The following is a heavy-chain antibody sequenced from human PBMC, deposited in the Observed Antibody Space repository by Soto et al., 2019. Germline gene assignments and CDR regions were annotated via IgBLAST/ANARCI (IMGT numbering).Heavy chain of an antibody. CDR1: GFTFSSYA. D-gene: IGHD6-6*01. J-gene: IGHJ4*02. V-gene: IGHV3-23*01. CDR3: AKRSSSSTFDY. Sequence: EVKLLESGGGLVQPGESLRLSCAASGFTFSSYAMSWVRQAPGKGLEWVSVISGSDESTYYAASVKGRFTISRDNSKNTLYLQMNSLRAEDTAVYYCAKRSSSSTFDYWGQRTLVTVSA. CDR2: ISGSDEST.